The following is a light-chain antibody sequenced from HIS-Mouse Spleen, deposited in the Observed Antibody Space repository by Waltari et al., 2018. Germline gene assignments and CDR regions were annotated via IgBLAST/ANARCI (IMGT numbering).Light chain of an antibody. CDR3: QQRSNWPLFT. V-gene: IGKV3-11*01. CDR1: QSVSSY. CDR2: DAS. Sequence: IVLTQSPATLSLSPGERATLSCRASQSVSSYLAWYQQKPGQAPRLLVYDASTRATGIPARFSGSGSGTDFTITISRLEPEDFAVYYCQQRSNWPLFTFGPGTKVDIK. J-gene: IGKJ3*01.